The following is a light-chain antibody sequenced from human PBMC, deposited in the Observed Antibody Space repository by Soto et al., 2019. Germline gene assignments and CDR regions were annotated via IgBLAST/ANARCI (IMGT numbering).Light chain of an antibody. Sequence: EIVMTQSPATLSVSPGEGATLSCRASQSVSSKLAWYQQKPGQAPRLLIYGASRRATGIPDRFSGRESGTDFTLTITTLEPEDSAVYFCQQYASSPYTFGQGTKVDIK. CDR3: QQYASSPYT. J-gene: IGKJ2*01. V-gene: IGKV3-20*01. CDR2: GAS. CDR1: QSVSSK.